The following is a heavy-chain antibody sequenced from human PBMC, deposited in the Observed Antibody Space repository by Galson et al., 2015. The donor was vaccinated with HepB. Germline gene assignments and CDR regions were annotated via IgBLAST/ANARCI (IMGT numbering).Heavy chain of an antibody. J-gene: IGHJ3*02. Sequence: SLRLSCAASGFTFSSYAMHWVRQAPGKGLEYISAISSNGGSTYYADSVKGRFTISRDNSKNTLYLQMSSLRAEDTAVYYCVKDREAPNQLLWFGELLLHDAFDIWGQGTMVTVSS. CDR3: VKDREAPNQLLWFGELLLHDAFDI. D-gene: IGHD3-10*01. CDR2: ISSNGGST. CDR1: GFTFSSYA. V-gene: IGHV3-64D*06.